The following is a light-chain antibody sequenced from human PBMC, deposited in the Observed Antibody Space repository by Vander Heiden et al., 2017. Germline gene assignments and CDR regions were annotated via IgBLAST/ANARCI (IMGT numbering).Light chain of an antibody. CDR2: DNS. Sequence: QSVLPQPPSVSAAPAPQVTVSSSGASSNIGNNYVSWYQHLPATAPKLLSYDNSKRPSAIPDRFSGSKSGTSATLDITALQTGDEADEYGCTWDNSLTAGWVFGGGTKLTVL. CDR3: CTWDNSLTAGWV. J-gene: IGLJ3*02. V-gene: IGLV1-51*01. CDR1: SSNIGNNY.